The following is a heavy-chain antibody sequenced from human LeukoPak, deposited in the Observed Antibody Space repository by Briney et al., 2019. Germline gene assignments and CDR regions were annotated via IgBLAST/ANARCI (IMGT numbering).Heavy chain of an antibody. CDR1: GFTFNTYE. V-gene: IGHV3-48*03. CDR3: AADPEYTSGA. D-gene: IGHD6-19*01. J-gene: IGHJ5*02. CDR2: VSSSGTTM. Sequence: GGSLRLSCAASGFTFNTYEMSWVRQAPGKGLEWVSCVSSSGTTMYHADSVKGRFTISRDNAKNSLFLQMNSLRAEDTAVYYCAADPEYTSGAWGQGTLVTVSS.